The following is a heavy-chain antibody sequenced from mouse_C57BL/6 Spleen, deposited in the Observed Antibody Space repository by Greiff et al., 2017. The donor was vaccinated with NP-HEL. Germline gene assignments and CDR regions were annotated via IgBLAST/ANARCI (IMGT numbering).Heavy chain of an antibody. CDR3: TREEIYDGNHAYVDV. V-gene: IGHV5-9-1*02. CDR1: GFTFSSYA. J-gene: IGHJ1*03. Sequence: EVQLVESGDGLVKPGGSLKLSCAASGFTFSSYAMSWVRQTPEKRLEWVAYISSGGDYIYYADTVKGRFTISRDNARNTLYLQMSSLKSEDTAMEYGTREEIYDGNHAYVDVWGTGTTVTVSS. CDR2: ISSGGDYI. D-gene: IGHD2-1*01.